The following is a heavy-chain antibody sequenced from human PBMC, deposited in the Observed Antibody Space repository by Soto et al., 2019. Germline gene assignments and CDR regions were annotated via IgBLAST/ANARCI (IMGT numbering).Heavy chain of an antibody. V-gene: IGHV4-30-4*01. CDR3: ARARRLYAIGSGWYFDL. J-gene: IGHJ2*01. D-gene: IGHD2-8*01. CDR2: IYYSGST. Sequence: QVQLQESGPGLVKPSQTLSLTCTVSGGSISSGDYYWSWIRQPPGKGLEWIGYIYYSGSTYYNPSLKSRVTISVDTSKNQFSLKLSSVTAADTAVYYCARARRLYAIGSGWYFDLWGRGTLVTVSS. CDR1: GGSISSGDYY.